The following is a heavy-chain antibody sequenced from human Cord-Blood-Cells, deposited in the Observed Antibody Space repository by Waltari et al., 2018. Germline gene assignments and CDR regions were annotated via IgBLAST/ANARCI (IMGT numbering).Heavy chain of an antibody. J-gene: IGHJ3*02. CDR2: IKSKTDGGTT. CDR3: TTDRIAAADAFDI. Sequence: EVQLVESGGGLVKPGGSLGLSCAASGFTFSSAWMSWVRQAPGKGLEWVGRIKSKTDGGTTDYAAPVKGRFTISRDDSKNTLYLQMNSLKTEDTAVYYCTTDRIAAADAFDIWGQGTMVTVSS. D-gene: IGHD6-13*01. V-gene: IGHV3-15*01. CDR1: GFTFSSAW.